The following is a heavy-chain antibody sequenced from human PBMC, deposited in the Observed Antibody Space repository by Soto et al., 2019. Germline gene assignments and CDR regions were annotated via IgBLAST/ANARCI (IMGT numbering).Heavy chain of an antibody. J-gene: IGHJ4*02. V-gene: IGHV1-69*01. Sequence: QVQLVQSGAEVKKPGSSVKVSCKASGGAFINYAISWLRQAPGQGLEWMGGIIPILATPKCAQKFQGRVTITADESTSTAYMEVSSLRSEDTAVYYCARDHSLVGGTYYFDYWGQGTLVTVSS. CDR2: IIPILATP. CDR1: GGAFINYA. D-gene: IGHD1-26*01. CDR3: ARDHSLVGGTYYFDY.